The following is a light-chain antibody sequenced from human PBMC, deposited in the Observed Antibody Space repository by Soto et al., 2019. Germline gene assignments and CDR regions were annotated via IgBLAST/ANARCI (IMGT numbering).Light chain of an antibody. V-gene: IGKV3-11*01. CDR3: QQYYSTPQVT. CDR1: QSVSSY. Sequence: EIVLTQSPATLSLSPWERATLSCRASQSVSSYLAWYQQKPGQAPRLLLYEASNRATGIPARFSGSGSGTDFTLTISSLQAEDVAVYYCQQYYSTPQVTFGQGTRLEI. CDR2: EAS. J-gene: IGKJ5*01.